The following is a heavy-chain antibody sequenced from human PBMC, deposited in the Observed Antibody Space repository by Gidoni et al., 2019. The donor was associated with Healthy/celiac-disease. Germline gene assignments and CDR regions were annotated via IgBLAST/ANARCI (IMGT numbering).Heavy chain of an antibody. CDR1: GFPFSRYS. J-gene: IGHJ4*02. Sequence: EVQLLESGGGLVQPGGSLRLSCAASGFPFSRYSMSWVSQVPGKGIEWVSAISGSGGSKDYADSVKGRFTSSRDNYKNTLYLQMNSRRAEDTAVYYCAKGGGTSWGYSSSWFDYWGQGTLVTVSS. CDR3: AKGGGTSWGYSSSWFDY. V-gene: IGHV3-23*01. D-gene: IGHD6-13*01. CDR2: ISGSGGSK.